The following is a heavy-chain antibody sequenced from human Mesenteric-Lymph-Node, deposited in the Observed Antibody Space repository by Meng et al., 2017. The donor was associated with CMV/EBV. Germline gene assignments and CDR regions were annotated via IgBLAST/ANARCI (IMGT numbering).Heavy chain of an antibody. CDR2: ISAYNGNT. Sequence: ASVKVSCKASGYTFTSYGISWVRQAPGQGLEWMGWISAYNGNTNYAQKIQGRVTMTTDTSTSTAYMELRSLRSDDTAVYYCARVGTYYDFWSGYYEESWFDPWGQGTLVTVSS. J-gene: IGHJ5*02. CDR1: GYTFTSYG. CDR3: ARVGTYYDFWSGYYEESWFDP. D-gene: IGHD3-3*01. V-gene: IGHV1-18*01.